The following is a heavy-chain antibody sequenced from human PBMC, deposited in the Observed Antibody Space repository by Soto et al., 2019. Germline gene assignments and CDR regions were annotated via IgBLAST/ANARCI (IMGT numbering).Heavy chain of an antibody. D-gene: IGHD2-15*01. CDR2: ISSSSSTI. CDR1: GFTFSSYS. CDR3: ARDAGYCSGGSCSFDY. Sequence: EVQLVESGGGLVQPGGSLRLSCAASGFTFSSYSMNWVRQAPGKGLEWVSYISSSSSTIYYADSVKGRFTISRDNAKNSLYLQMNSLRAEDTAVYYCARDAGYCSGGSCSFDYWGQGTLVTVSP. V-gene: IGHV3-48*01. J-gene: IGHJ4*02.